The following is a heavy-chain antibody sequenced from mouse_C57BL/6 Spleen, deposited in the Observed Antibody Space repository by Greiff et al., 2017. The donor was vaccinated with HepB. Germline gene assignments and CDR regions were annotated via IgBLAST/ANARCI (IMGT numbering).Heavy chain of an antibody. D-gene: IGHD2-3*01. CDR1: GYTFTSYW. V-gene: IGHV1-55*01. J-gene: IGHJ4*01. CDR2: IYPGSGST. Sequence: QVQLQQPGAELVKPGASVKMSCKASGYTFTSYWITWVKQRPGQGLEWIGDIYPGSGSTNYNEKFKSKATLTVDTSSSTAYMQLSSLTSEDSAVYYCARAGCYYNYYAMDYWGQGTSVTVSS. CDR3: ARAGCYYNYYAMDY.